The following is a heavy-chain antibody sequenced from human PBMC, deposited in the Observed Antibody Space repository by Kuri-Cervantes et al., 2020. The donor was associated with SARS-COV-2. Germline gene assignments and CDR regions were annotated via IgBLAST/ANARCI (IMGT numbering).Heavy chain of an antibody. D-gene: IGHD2-2*01. CDR1: GFSFSSYA. Sequence: GGSLRLSCATSGFSFSSYAMHRVRQAPGKGPEWVAVVSYDGSDNDYADSVKGRFSISRDNSKNTLYLQMSSLRIEDTAIYYCARDMGAIVLVRRDWFDPWGPGTRVTVSS. J-gene: IGHJ5*02. V-gene: IGHV3-30*04. CDR3: ARDMGAIVLVRRDWFDP. CDR2: VSYDGSDN.